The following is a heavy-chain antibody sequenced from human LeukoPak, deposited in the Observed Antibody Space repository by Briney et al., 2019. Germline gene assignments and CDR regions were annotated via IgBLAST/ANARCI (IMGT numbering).Heavy chain of an antibody. V-gene: IGHV3-33*01. Sequence: GGSLRLSCAASGFTFSIYGMHWVRQAPGKGLEWVAVIWYDGSNEIYADSVKGRFTISRDNSKNTLYLQMDSLRDEGTAVYYCAREIRSRWYYIESWGQGTLVTVSS. CDR3: AREIRSRWYYIES. CDR1: GFTFSIYG. D-gene: IGHD2-15*01. CDR2: IWYDGSNE. J-gene: IGHJ4*02.